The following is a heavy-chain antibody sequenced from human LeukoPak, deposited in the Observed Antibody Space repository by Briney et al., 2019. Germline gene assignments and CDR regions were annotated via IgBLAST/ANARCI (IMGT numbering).Heavy chain of an antibody. J-gene: IGHJ5*02. CDR3: ARAIAAAGTGWFDP. V-gene: IGHV7-4-1*02. CDR2: INANTGNP. D-gene: IGHD6-13*01. CDR1: GYTFTSYA. Sequence: ASVKVSRKASGYTFTSYAMNWVRQAPGQGLEWMGWINANTGNPTYAQGFTGRFVFSLDTSVSTAYLQISSLKAEDTAVYYCARAIAAAGTGWFDPWGQGTLVTVSS.